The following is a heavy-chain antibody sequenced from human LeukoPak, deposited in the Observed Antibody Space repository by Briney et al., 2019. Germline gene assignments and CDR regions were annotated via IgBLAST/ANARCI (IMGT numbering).Heavy chain of an antibody. Sequence: GRSLRLSCAASGFTFSSYGMHWVRQAPGKGLEWVAVISYDGSNKYYADSVKGRFTISRDNSKNTLYLQMNSLRAEDTAVYYCASMARGAFDIWGQGTMVTVSS. D-gene: IGHD3-10*01. CDR3: ASMARGAFDI. CDR2: ISYDGSNK. V-gene: IGHV3-30*03. J-gene: IGHJ3*02. CDR1: GFTFSSYG.